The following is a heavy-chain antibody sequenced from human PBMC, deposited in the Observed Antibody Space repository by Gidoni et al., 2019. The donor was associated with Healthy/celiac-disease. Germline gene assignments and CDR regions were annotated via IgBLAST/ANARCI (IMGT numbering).Heavy chain of an antibody. J-gene: IGHJ5*02. V-gene: IGHV1-69*04. Sequence: VKKPGSSVKVSCKASGGTFSSYTISWVRQAPGQGLEWMGRIIPILGIANYAQKFQGRVTITADKSTSPAYMELSSLRSEDTAVYYCARDPATVTTWFDPWGQGTLVTVSS. D-gene: IGHD4-17*01. CDR1: GGTFSSYT. CDR3: ARDPATVTTWFDP. CDR2: IIPILGIA.